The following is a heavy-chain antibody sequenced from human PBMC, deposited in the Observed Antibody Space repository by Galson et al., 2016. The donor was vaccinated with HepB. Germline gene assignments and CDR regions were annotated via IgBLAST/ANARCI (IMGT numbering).Heavy chain of an antibody. J-gene: IGHJ4*02. CDR2: ISYDGSNE. Sequence: SLRLSCAASGFIFSSYAMHWVRQAPGKGLEWVAAISYDGSNEYYADSVRGRFTISRDNSKNTLYLQMNSLRADDTAVYYCARDLYLGSGYYVPDYWGQGTLVTVSS. CDR3: ARDLYLGSGYYVPDY. D-gene: IGHD3-22*01. CDR1: GFIFSSYA. V-gene: IGHV3-30-3*01.